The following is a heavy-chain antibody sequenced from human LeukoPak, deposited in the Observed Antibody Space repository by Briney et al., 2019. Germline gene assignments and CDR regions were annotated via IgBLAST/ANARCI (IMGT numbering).Heavy chain of an antibody. CDR1: GYTFTSYA. Sequence: EASVKVSCKASGYTFTSYAMHWVRQAPGQRLEWMGWINAGNGNTKYSQKFQGRVTITRDTSASTAYMELSSLRSEDTAVYYCARALSVAATPRRGWFDPWGQGTLVTVSS. CDR2: INAGNGNT. CDR3: ARALSVAATPRRGWFDP. J-gene: IGHJ5*02. D-gene: IGHD2-15*01. V-gene: IGHV1-3*01.